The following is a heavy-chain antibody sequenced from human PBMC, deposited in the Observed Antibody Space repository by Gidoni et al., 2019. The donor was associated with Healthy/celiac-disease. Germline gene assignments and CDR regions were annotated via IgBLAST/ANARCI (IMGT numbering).Heavy chain of an antibody. CDR2: ISAYNGNT. J-gene: IGHJ6*02. CDR3: ARDGRLVVVVPAAMPDYYYYGMDV. Sequence: QVQLVQSGAEVKKPGASVKVSCKASGYTFTSYGISWVRQAPGQGLEWMGWISAYNGNTNYAQKLQGRVTMTTDTSTSTAYMELRSLRSDDTAVYYCARDGRLVVVVPAAMPDYYYYGMDVWGQGTTVTVSS. D-gene: IGHD2-2*01. V-gene: IGHV1-18*01. CDR1: GYTFTSYG.